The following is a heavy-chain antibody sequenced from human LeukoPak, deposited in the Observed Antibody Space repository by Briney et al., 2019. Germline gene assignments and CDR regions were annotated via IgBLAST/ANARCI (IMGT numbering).Heavy chain of an antibody. CDR1: GYSFATYW. J-gene: IGHJ4*02. Sequence: GESLKISCKVSGYSFATYWIGWVRQMPGKGLEWMGIIYPDDSDTRYSPSFQGQVTISADKSISTAYPQWSSLKASDTAMYYCATPYPREYCSSTTCYFNYWGQGTLVTVSS. V-gene: IGHV5-51*01. D-gene: IGHD2-2*01. CDR2: IYPDDSDT. CDR3: ATPYPREYCSSTTCYFNY.